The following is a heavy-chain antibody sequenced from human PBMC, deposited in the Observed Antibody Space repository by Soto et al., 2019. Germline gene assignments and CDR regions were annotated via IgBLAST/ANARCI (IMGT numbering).Heavy chain of an antibody. V-gene: IGHV1-18*01. Sequence: QVPLVQSGAAVKKPGASVKVSCKASGYTFTKFGISWVRQAPGQGLEWMGWVSGYNGETSYAQSLQGRVTMTTDPSTTTAYMELRSLRSDDTAVFYCAREGLGIYYYNGMDVWGQGTTVTVSS. CDR3: AREGLGIYYYNGMDV. D-gene: IGHD6-19*01. CDR2: VSGYNGET. J-gene: IGHJ6*02. CDR1: GYTFTKFG.